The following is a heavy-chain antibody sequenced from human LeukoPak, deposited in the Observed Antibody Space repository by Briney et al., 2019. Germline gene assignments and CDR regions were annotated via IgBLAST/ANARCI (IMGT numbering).Heavy chain of an antibody. J-gene: IGHJ6*03. V-gene: IGHV1-2*02. Sequence: ASVKVSCKASGYTFTGYDMHWVRQAPGQGLEWMGWINPNSGGTNYAQKFQGRVTMTRDTSISTAYMELSRLRSDDTAVYYCARVSASQYYDFWSGYYMDVWGKGTTVTVSS. CDR2: INPNSGGT. D-gene: IGHD3-3*01. CDR3: ARVSASQYYDFWSGYYMDV. CDR1: GYTFTGYD.